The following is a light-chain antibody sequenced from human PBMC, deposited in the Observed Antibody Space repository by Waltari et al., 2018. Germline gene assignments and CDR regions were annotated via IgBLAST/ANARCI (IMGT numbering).Light chain of an antibody. CDR2: ANN. V-gene: IGLV1-40*01. CDR3: QSYDATLSHSPYV. J-gene: IGLJ1*01. CDR1: RSNIGAGYG. Sequence: QPVLTQPPSVSGAPGQRVTISCIGTRSNIGAGYGVHWYQQLPGTAPKLLIYANNHRPSGVPDRFSGSKSGTAASLAITGLQTEDEADYYCQSYDATLSHSPYVFGTGTKVTVL.